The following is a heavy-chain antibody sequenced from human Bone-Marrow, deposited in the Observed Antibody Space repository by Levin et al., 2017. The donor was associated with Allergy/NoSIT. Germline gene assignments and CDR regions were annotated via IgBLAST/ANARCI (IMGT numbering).Heavy chain of an antibody. V-gene: IGHV3-7*01. CDR1: GFTFSTYW. D-gene: IGHD4-17*01. J-gene: IGHJ4*02. CDR3: ARSARGDQAY. Sequence: QAGGSLRLSCAASGFTFSTYWMGWVRQAPGKGLEWVASIKTDGSEKYYVDSVKGRFTISRDNTKNSVYLQMNSLRAEDTAVYYCARSARGDQAYWGQGTLVTVSS. CDR2: IKTDGSEK.